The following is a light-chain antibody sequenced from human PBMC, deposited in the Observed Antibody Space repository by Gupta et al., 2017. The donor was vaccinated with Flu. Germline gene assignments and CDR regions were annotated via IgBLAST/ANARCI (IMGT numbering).Light chain of an antibody. V-gene: IGLV8-61*01. CDR3: VLNMGSGMDV. CDR2: STN. J-gene: IGLJ3*02. Sequence: QTVMTQQPSFSVSPGGTVPLTCGLSSGSVPTSSYPSRYQQTQGQAPLTYIYSTNPRSSGVPDRVSGSILGNNAALTIAGAQADDESDYYCVLNMGSGMDVFGGGTKLTVL. CDR1: SGSVPTSSY.